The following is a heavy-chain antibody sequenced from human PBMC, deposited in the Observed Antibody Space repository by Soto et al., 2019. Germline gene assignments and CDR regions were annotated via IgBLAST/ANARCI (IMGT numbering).Heavy chain of an antibody. J-gene: IGHJ2*01. Sequence: EVQLLESGGGLVQPGGSLRLSCAASGFTFSSFAMNWVRQAPGKGLEWVSGVRGGGDATFYADSVKGRFTISRVQSKNTLYLQMNILRAADTAVYYCVRKRVGTTTSGDYGYFDVWGRGTLVTVSS. CDR2: VRGGGDAT. V-gene: IGHV3-23*01. CDR1: GFTFSSFA. CDR3: VRKRVGTTTSGDYGYFDV. D-gene: IGHD1-26*01.